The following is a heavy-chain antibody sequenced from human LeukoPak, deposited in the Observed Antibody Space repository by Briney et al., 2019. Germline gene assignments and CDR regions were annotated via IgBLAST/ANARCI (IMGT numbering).Heavy chain of an antibody. V-gene: IGHV1-18*01. CDR3: ARDTGPSGYDGFDY. CDR2: ISAYNGNT. CDR1: GYTFTSYG. Sequence: ASVKVSCKASGYTFTSYGISWVRQAPGQGLEWMGWISAYNGNTNYAQKLQGRVTMTTDTSTSTAYMGLRSLRSDDTAVYYCARDTGPSGYDGFDYWGQGTLVTVSS. D-gene: IGHD5-12*01. J-gene: IGHJ4*02.